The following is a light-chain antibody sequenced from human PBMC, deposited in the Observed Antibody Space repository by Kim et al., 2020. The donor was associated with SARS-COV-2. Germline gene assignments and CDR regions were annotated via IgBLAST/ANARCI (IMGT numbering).Light chain of an antibody. Sequence: SYELTRPPSVSVSPGQTASITCSGDKLGDKYACWYQQKPGQSPVLVIYQDNKRPSGIPERFSGSNSGNTATLTISGTQAMDEADYYCQAWDSSTAAFGGG. CDR2: QDN. CDR1: KLGDKY. V-gene: IGLV3-1*01. J-gene: IGLJ3*02. CDR3: QAWDSSTAA.